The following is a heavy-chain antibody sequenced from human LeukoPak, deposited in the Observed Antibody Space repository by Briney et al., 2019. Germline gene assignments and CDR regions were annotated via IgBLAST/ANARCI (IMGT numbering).Heavy chain of an antibody. CDR1: GGSFSGYY. D-gene: IGHD3-16*01. CDR3: ARGGVWKSPFDAFDI. V-gene: IGHV4-34*01. J-gene: IGHJ3*02. CDR2: INHSGST. Sequence: SETLSLTCAVYGGSFSGYYWSWIRQPPGKGLEWIGEINHSGSTNYNPSLTSRVTISVDTSKNQFSLKLSSLTAADTAVYYCARGGVWKSPFDAFDIWGQGTMVTVSS.